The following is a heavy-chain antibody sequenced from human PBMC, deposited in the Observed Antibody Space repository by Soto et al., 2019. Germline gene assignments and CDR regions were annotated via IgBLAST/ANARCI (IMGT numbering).Heavy chain of an antibody. Sequence: EILSLTCTVSGDSIISSDFYWGWVRQPPGKGLEWIGSIFYLGSSYYNPSLKSRVTMSVDTSKNQFSLRLRSVTAADTALYFCARHSLALRKNNWFDPWGQGIMVTVSS. CDR1: GDSIISSDFY. J-gene: IGHJ5*02. V-gene: IGHV4-39*01. D-gene: IGHD3-3*02. CDR3: ARHSLALRKNNWFDP. CDR2: IFYLGSS.